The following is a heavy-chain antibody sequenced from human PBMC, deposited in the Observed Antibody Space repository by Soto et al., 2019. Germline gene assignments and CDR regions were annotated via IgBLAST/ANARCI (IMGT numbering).Heavy chain of an antibody. D-gene: IGHD3-22*01. V-gene: IGHV4-59*01. J-gene: IGHJ4*02. CDR2: IYYTGTT. CDR3: ARVGYYYDSGGYYFPDY. Sequence: SETLSLTCSVSVGSISSYYWSWIRQPPGKGLEWLGNIYYTGTTNYNPSLKSRITMSVDTSKNQFSLKLSSVTAADTAVYYCARVGYYYDSGGYYFPDYWGRGTLVTVSS. CDR1: VGSISSYY.